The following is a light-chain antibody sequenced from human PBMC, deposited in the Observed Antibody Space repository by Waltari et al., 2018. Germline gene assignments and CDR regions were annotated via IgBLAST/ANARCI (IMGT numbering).Light chain of an antibody. CDR2: GAS. Sequence: EIVMTQSPATLSASPGERATLSCRATQSVSSNLAWYQQKPGQAPRLLIYGASTRATGIPARFSGYGSGTEFTLSISTMQSEDFAVYYCQQYNNWPRAFGPGTKVDIK. CDR1: QSVSSN. V-gene: IGKV3-15*01. CDR3: QQYNNWPRA. J-gene: IGKJ3*01.